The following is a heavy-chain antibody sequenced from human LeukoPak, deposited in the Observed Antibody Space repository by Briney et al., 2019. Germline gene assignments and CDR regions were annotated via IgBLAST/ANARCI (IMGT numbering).Heavy chain of an antibody. J-gene: IGHJ3*02. D-gene: IGHD2-2*01. V-gene: IGHV4-30-4*08. CDR2: IYYSGST. CDR1: GGSISSGDYY. Sequence: SETLSLTCTVPGGSISSGDYYWSWIRQPPGRGLEWIGYIYYSGSTYYNPSLKSRVTISVDTSKNQFSLKLSSVTAADTAVYYCAKKSCSSTSCYAFDIWGQGTMVTVSS. CDR3: AKKSCSSTSCYAFDI.